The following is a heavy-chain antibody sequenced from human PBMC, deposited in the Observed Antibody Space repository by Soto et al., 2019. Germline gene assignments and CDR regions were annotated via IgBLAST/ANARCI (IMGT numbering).Heavy chain of an antibody. D-gene: IGHD2-15*01. CDR2: ISGSGGST. J-gene: IGHJ6*02. CDR3: AKAGYCSGGSCYPYYYYGMDV. CDR1: GFTFSSYS. Sequence: GGSLRLSCAASGFTFSSYSMGWVRQAPGKELERVSAISGSGGSTYYADSVKGRFTISRDNSKNTLYLQMNSLRAEDTAVYYCAKAGYCSGGSCYPYYYYGMDVWGQGTTVTVSS. V-gene: IGHV3-23*01.